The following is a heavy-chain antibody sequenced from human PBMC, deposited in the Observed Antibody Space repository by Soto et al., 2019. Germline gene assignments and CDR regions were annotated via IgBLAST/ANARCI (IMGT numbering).Heavy chain of an antibody. CDR3: ARLGITIFDYYYGMDV. CDR1: GGSISSSSYY. Sequence: TLSLTCTVSGGSISSSSYYWGWIRQPPGKGLEWIGSIYYSGSTYYNPSLKSRVTISVDTSKNQFSLKLSSVTAADTAVYYCARLGITIFDYYYGMDVWGQGTTVTVSS. CDR2: IYYSGST. J-gene: IGHJ6*02. V-gene: IGHV4-39*01. D-gene: IGHD3-3*01.